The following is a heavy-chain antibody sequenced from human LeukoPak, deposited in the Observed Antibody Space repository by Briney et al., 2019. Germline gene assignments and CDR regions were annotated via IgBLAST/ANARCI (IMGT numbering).Heavy chain of an antibody. J-gene: IGHJ3*02. D-gene: IGHD7-27*01. CDR2: INHSGST. CDR1: GGSFSGYY. V-gene: IGHV4-34*01. Sequence: SETLSLTCAVYGGSFSGYYWSWIRQPPGKGLEWIGEINHSGSTNYNPSLKSRVTISVDTSKNQFSLKLSSVTAADTAVYYCARDLASGDAFDIWGQEKMVTVSS. CDR3: ARDLASGDAFDI.